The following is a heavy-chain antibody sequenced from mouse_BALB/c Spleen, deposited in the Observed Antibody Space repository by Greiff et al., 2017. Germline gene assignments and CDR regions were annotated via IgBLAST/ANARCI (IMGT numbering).Heavy chain of an antibody. V-gene: IGHV5-4*02. CDR2: ISDGGSYT. CDR1: GFTFSDYY. CDR3: ARDGGPYAMDY. J-gene: IGHJ4*01. Sequence: EVQRVESGGGLVKPGGSLKLSCAASGFTFSDYYMYWVRQTPEKRLEWVATISDGGSYTYYPDSVKGRFTISRDNAKNNLYLQMSSLKSEDTAMYYCARDGGPYAMDYWGQGTSVTVSS.